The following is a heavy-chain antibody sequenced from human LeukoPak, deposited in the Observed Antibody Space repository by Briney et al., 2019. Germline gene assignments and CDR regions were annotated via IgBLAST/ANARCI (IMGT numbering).Heavy chain of an antibody. CDR3: ARNHGDY. CDR1: GFTFSSYA. J-gene: IGHJ4*02. D-gene: IGHD1-14*01. Sequence: PGGSLRLSCAASGFTFSSYAMSWVRQAPGKGLEWVSYISSGDTTVDYADSLKGRFTISRDNAKNSLFLQMNSLRAEDTAVYYCARNHGDYWGQGTLVTVSS. V-gene: IGHV3-48*04. CDR2: ISSGDTTV.